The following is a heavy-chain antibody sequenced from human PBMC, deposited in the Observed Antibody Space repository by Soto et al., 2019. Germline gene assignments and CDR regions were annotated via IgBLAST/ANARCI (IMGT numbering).Heavy chain of an antibody. Sequence: GGSLRLSCAASGFTVSSNYMSWVRQAPGKGLEWVSVIYSGGSTYYADSVKGRFTISRDNSKNTLYLQMNSLRAEDTAVYYCARDRITMVRGVIKTIYYYYGMDVWGQGTTVTVSS. CDR1: GFTVSSNY. D-gene: IGHD3-10*01. V-gene: IGHV3-53*01. J-gene: IGHJ6*02. CDR3: ARDRITMVRGVIKTIYYYYGMDV. CDR2: IYSGGST.